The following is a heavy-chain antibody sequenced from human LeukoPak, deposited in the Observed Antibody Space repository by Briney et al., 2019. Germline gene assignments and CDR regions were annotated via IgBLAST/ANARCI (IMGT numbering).Heavy chain of an antibody. Sequence: SETLSLTCTVSGGSISNYYWNWIRQPAGKGLEWIGLIYTSGSTKYNPSFKSRVTMSVDTSKNQFSLYLNFVTAADTAVYYCARVWYNSGWETIDYWGQGTLVTVSS. V-gene: IGHV4-4*07. CDR3: ARVWYNSGWETIDY. D-gene: IGHD6-19*01. CDR2: IYTSGST. J-gene: IGHJ4*02. CDR1: GGSISNYY.